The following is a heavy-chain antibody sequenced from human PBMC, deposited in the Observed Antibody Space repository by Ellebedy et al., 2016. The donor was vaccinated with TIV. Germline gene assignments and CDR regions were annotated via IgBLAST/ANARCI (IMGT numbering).Heavy chain of an antibody. J-gene: IGHJ3*02. V-gene: IGHV1-2*02. CDR3: ATDFRYGDYVPPLDTFDI. CDR2: INPYTGGT. D-gene: IGHD4-17*01. Sequence: AASVTVSCKASGYTFIDYYMHWVRQAPGQGLEWMGWINPYTGGTIYAQRFQGRVTMREDTSTDTAYMELSSLRSEDTAVYYCATDFRYGDYVPPLDTFDIWGQGTMVTVS. CDR1: GYTFIDYY.